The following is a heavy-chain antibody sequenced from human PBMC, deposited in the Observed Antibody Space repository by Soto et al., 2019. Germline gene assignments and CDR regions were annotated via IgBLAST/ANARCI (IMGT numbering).Heavy chain of an antibody. V-gene: IGHV4-30-4*01. CDR2: IYYSGYT. Sequence: SETLSLTCTVSNGSISSSDYYWSWIRQPPGKGPEWIGYIYYSGYTYYNPSLKSRVSISLDTSKNQFSLKLSSVAAADTAVYYCARRGYDSTGHYRLNAFDIWGQGKMVTVSS. J-gene: IGHJ3*02. CDR3: ARRGYDSTGHYRLNAFDI. D-gene: IGHD3-22*01. CDR1: NGSISSSDYY.